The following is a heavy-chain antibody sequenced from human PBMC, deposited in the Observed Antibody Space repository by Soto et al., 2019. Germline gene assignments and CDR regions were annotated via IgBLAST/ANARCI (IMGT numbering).Heavy chain of an antibody. CDR1: GFTFNNHA. CDR3: ARTSIFRYDFDY. V-gene: IGHV3-30*04. CDR2: ISYDGKNK. D-gene: IGHD3-9*01. J-gene: IGHJ4*02. Sequence: QVQLVESGGGVVQPGRSLRLSCAASGFTFNNHAMHWVRQAPGKGLERVAVISYDGKNKYYADPVKGRFTISRDNSKNTVFLQMNNVRVEDTAVFFCARTSIFRYDFDYWGQGARVTVSS.